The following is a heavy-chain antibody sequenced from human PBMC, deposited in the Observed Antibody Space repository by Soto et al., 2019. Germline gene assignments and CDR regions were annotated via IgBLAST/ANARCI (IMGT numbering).Heavy chain of an antibody. J-gene: IGHJ4*02. Sequence: PGGSLRLSCAASGFTVSDYPMSWVRQAPGKGLERVSHITRRSDRTYYADSVKGRFTISRDNSKNTMYLQLDSLRVEDTAVYFCARGEYSGSYYTVWGQGTLVTVSS. D-gene: IGHD3-10*01. CDR3: ARGEYSGSYYTV. CDR2: ITRRSDRT. CDR1: GFTVSDYP. V-gene: IGHV3-23*01.